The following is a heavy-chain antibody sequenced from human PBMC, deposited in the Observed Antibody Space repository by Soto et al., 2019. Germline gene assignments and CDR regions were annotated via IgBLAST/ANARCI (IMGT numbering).Heavy chain of an antibody. CDR1: GGTFSSYA. CDR2: IIPIFGTA. D-gene: IGHD3-10*01. CDR3: ARDFRGYGQRSPSLCLCMDV. J-gene: IGHJ6*02. V-gene: IGHV1-69*01. Sequence: QVQLVQSGAEVKKPGSSVKVSCKASGGTFSSYAISWVRQAPGQGLEWMGGIIPIFGTANYAQKFQGRVTITADESTSTAYMELSSLRSEETAVYYCARDFRGYGQRSPSLCLCMDVWGQGTTVTVSS.